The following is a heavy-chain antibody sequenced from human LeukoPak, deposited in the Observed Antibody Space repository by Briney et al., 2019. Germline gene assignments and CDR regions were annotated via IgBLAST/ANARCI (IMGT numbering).Heavy chain of an antibody. D-gene: IGHD5-18*01. Sequence: GGSLRLSCAASGFTFSSYAMSWVGQAPGKGLEWVSAISGSGGSTYYADSVKGRFTISRDNSKNTPYLQMNSLRAEDTAVYYCAKDPEGGYSYGYSFDYWGQGTLVTVSS. V-gene: IGHV3-23*01. CDR3: AKDPEGGYSYGYSFDY. CDR1: GFTFSSYA. J-gene: IGHJ4*02. CDR2: ISGSGGST.